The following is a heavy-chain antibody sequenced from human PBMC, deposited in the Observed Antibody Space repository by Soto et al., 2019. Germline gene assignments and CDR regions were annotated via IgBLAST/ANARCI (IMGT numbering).Heavy chain of an antibody. Sequence: QVQLVESGGGVVQPGRSLRLSCAASGFTFSSYAMHWVRQAPGKGLEWVAVISYDGSNKYYADSVKGRFTISRDNSKNTLSLQMNSLRAEDTAVYYCARTVDPATAPFDYWGQGTLVTV. V-gene: IGHV3-30-3*01. CDR2: ISYDGSNK. D-gene: IGHD5-18*01. J-gene: IGHJ4*02. CDR1: GFTFSSYA. CDR3: ARTVDPATAPFDY.